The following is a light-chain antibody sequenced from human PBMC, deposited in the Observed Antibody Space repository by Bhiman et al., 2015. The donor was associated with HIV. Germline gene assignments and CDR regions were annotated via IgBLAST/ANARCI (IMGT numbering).Light chain of an antibody. V-gene: IGLV2-23*02. CDR2: EVN. CDR3: CSYAGTSYV. J-gene: IGLJ1*01. Sequence: QSALTQPASVSGSPGQSITISCTGTSSDVGSYNLVSWYQQHPGKAPKLMIYEVNKRPSGVSNRFSGSKSGNTASLTISGLQAEDEADYYCCSYAGTSYVFGTGTKVTV. CDR1: SSDVGSYNL.